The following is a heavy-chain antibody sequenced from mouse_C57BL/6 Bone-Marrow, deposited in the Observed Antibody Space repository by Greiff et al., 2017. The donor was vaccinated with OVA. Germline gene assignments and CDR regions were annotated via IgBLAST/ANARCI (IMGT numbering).Heavy chain of an antibody. CDR1: GYSITSGYY. D-gene: IGHD1-1*01. CDR2: ISYDGSN. Sequence: ESGPGLGKPSQSLSLTCSVTGYSITSGYYWNWIRQFPGNKLEWMGYISYDGSNNYNPSLKNRISITRDTSTNQFFLKLNSVTIEDTATTYGERYDYGSRFYWYFAVWGTGTAVTVSS. V-gene: IGHV3-6*01. CDR3: ERYDYGSRFYWYFAV. J-gene: IGHJ1*03.